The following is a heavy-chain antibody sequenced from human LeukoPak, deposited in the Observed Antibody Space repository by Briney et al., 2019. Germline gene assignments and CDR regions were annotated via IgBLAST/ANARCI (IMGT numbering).Heavy chain of an antibody. CDR3: AVDFGAHRVVY. D-gene: IGHD3-16*01. CDR1: GGSISSSNYY. J-gene: IGHJ4*01. CDR2: IEKSGNT. Sequence: PSETLSLTCAVSGGSISSSNYYWGWVRQSPGKGLEWIGSIEKSGNTHHNPNNPSLNSRVTMSLDTSKNQYSLRLSSVTAADTAVYYCAVDFGAHRVVYWGQGSLVTVSS. V-gene: IGHV4-39*01.